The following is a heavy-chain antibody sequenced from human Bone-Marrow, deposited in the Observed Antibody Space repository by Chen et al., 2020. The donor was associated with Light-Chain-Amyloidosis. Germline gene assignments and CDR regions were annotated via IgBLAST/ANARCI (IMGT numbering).Heavy chain of an antibody. CDR2: INTDGSTT. CDR3: VYDSHREAAFDI. Sequence: VQLVESGGGLVQPGGCLRLSCAASGFSFSGYWMHWVRQAPGKGLVWVSRINTDGSTTTYADSVRGRFTISRDNAKNTLFLQMSSLRAEDTAIYYCVYDSHREAAFDIWGQGTMVTVSS. J-gene: IGHJ3*02. CDR1: GFSFSGYW. D-gene: IGHD3-22*01. V-gene: IGHV3-74*02.